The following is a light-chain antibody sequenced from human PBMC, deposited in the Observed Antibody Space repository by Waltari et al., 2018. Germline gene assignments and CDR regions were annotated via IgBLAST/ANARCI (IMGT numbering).Light chain of an antibody. CDR2: AAS. CDR3: QQYNTYHYT. V-gene: IGKV1-5*03. Sequence: SPSTLSASVGDRVTITCRASQSISSWLAWYQQKPGKAPKLLIYAASTLETGVPSRFSGSGSGTEFTLSISSLQPDDFATYYCQQYNTYHYTFGQGTKLEIK. J-gene: IGKJ2*01. CDR1: QSISSW.